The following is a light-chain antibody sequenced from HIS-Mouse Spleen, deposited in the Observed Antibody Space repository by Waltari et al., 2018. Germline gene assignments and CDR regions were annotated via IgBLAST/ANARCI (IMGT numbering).Light chain of an antibody. V-gene: IGLV1-40*01. CDR2: GHS. CDR1: SSNIGAGYD. Sequence: QSVLTQPPSVSGAPGQRVTISCTGSSSNIGAGYDVHWYQKLPGTAPKLLIYGHSNRPSGVPDLFSGSKSGTSASLAITGSQAEDEADYYCQSYDSSLSGSVFGGGTKLTVL. J-gene: IGLJ2*01. CDR3: QSYDSSLSGSV.